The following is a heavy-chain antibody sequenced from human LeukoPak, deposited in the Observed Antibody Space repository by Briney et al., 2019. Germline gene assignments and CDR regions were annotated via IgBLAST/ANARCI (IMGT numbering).Heavy chain of an antibody. J-gene: IGHJ3*02. CDR1: GYTFTGYY. V-gene: IGHV1-46*01. CDR3: VTGDRSGYAFDI. D-gene: IGHD3-22*01. Sequence: ASVKVSCKASGYTFTGYYMHWVRQAPGQGLEWMGIIHPSGGSTSYAQKFQGRVTMTRDKSTSTVYMELSSLRSEDTAVYYCVTGDRSGYAFDIWGQGTMVTVSS. CDR2: IHPSGGST.